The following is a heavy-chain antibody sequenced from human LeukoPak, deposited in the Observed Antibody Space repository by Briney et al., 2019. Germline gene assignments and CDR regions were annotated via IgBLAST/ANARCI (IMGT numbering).Heavy chain of an antibody. D-gene: IGHD4-17*01. CDR1: GFTFSSYW. CDR2: INSDGSST. V-gene: IGHV3-74*01. J-gene: IGHJ3*02. CDR3: ARDYGDYVCDAFDI. Sequence: GGSLRLSCAASGFTFSSYWMQWVRQAPGKGLVWVSRINSDGSSTSYADSVKGRFTISRDNAKNTLYLQMNSLRAEDTAVYYCARDYGDYVCDAFDIWGQGTMVTVSS.